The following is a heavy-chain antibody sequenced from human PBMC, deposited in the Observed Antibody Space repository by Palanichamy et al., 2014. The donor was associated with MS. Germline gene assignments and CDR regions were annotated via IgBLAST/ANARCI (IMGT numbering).Heavy chain of an antibody. CDR1: DSPSVAML. CDR3: ARDSIICSSTSCYADY. J-gene: IGHJ4*02. CDR2: ISSNGGST. Sequence: GGGRWSRPGGSRRDSPVQPLDSPSVAMLCTGSTRRPGKGLEYVSAISSNGGSTYYANSVKGRFTISRDNSKNTLYLQMGSLRAEDMAAYYCARDSIICSSTSCYADYWGQGTLVTVSS. V-gene: IGHV3-64*01. D-gene: IGHD2-2*01.